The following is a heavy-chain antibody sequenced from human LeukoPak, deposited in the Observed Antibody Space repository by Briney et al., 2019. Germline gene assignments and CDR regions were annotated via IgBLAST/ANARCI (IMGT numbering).Heavy chain of an antibody. CDR1: GFTFSSYS. V-gene: IGHV3-21*01. D-gene: IGHD5-12*01. J-gene: IGHJ3*02. CDR2: ISSSSSYI. Sequence: GGSLRFSCAASGFTFSSYSMNWVRQARGKGLEWVSSISSSSSYIYYADSVKGRFTISRDNAKNSLYLQMNSLRAEDTAVYYCARVAGYDSIRDAFDIWGQGTMVTVSS. CDR3: ARVAGYDSIRDAFDI.